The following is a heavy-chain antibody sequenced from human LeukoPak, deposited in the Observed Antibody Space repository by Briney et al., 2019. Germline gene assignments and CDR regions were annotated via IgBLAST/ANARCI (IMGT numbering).Heavy chain of an antibody. V-gene: IGHV4-39*07. CDR1: GGSISSSSYY. CDR2: IYYSGST. D-gene: IGHD6-13*01. Sequence: SETLSLTCTVSGGSISSSSYYWGRIRQPPGKGLEWIGSIYYSGSTYYNPSLKSRVTISVDTSKNQFSLKLSSVTAADTAVYYCAAEAAAGTELRYYFDYWGQGTLVTVSS. CDR3: AAEAAAGTELRYYFDY. J-gene: IGHJ4*02.